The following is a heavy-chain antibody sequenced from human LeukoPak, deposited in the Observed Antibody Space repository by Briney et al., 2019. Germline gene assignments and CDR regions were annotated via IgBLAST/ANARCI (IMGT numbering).Heavy chain of an antibody. CDR1: GFTVSSNY. Sequence: GGSLRLSCAASGFTVSSNYMSWVRQAPGEGLEWVSVIYSGGSTYYADSVKGRFTISRDNSKNTLYLQMNSLRVEDTAVYYCARRYYDSSGVQDYWGQGTLVTVSS. CDR3: ARRYYDSSGVQDY. V-gene: IGHV3-53*01. J-gene: IGHJ4*02. D-gene: IGHD3-22*01. CDR2: IYSGGST.